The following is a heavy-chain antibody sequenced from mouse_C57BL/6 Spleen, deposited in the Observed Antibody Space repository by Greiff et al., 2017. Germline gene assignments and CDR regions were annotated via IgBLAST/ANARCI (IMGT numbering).Heavy chain of an antibody. CDR1: GYTFTDYE. J-gene: IGHJ4*01. CDR2: IDPETGGT. Sequence: VQLQQSGAELVRPGASVTLSCKASGYTFTDYEMHWVKQTPVHGLEWIGAIDPETGGTAYNQKFNGQAILTADKSFSTADMELRSLTSEDSAVYYCTRAATVVAYYAMDYWGQGTSVTVSS. CDR3: TRAATVVAYYAMDY. D-gene: IGHD1-1*01. V-gene: IGHV1-15*01.